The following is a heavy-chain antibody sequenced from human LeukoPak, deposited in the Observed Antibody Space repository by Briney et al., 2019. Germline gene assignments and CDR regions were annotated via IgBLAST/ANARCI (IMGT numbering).Heavy chain of an antibody. CDR2: IYYSGST. V-gene: IGHV4-59*01. D-gene: IGHD6-19*01. CDR1: GGSISSYY. Sequence: SETLSLTCTVSGGSISSYYWSWIRQPPGKGLEWIGYIYYSGSTNYNPSLKSRVTISVDTSRNQFSLKLSSVTAADTAVYYCARDRGESSGWFMSYNWFDPWGQGTLVTVSS. CDR3: ARDRGESSGWFMSYNWFDP. J-gene: IGHJ5*02.